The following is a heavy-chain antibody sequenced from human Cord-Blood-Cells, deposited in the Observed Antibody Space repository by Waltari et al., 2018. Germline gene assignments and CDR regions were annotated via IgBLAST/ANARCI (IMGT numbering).Heavy chain of an antibody. Sequence: QLQLQESGPGLVKPSETLSLTCTVSGGSISSRCSYWGWIRQPPRKGRESIGSIYYSGSTYYNPSLKSRVTISVDTSKNQFSLKLSSVTAADTAVYYCARRSIAAAGTDYWGQGTLVTVSS. J-gene: IGHJ4*02. V-gene: IGHV4-39*01. D-gene: IGHD6-13*01. CDR3: ARRSIAAAGTDY. CDR2: IYYSGST. CDR1: GGSISSRCSY.